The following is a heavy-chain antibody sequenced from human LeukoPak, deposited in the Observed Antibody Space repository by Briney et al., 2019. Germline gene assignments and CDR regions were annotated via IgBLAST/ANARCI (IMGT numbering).Heavy chain of an antibody. V-gene: IGHV3-7*01. CDR3: ARDRDDGGFEY. Sequence: GGSLRLSCAASGFTFSNYWMSWGRQAPEKGLEGVANIKQDGRVKQYVDSMKGRFTISRDNAKNSLYLQMNSLRVEDTAVYYCARDRDDGGFEYWGQGTLVTVSS. D-gene: IGHD4-23*01. CDR2: IKQDGRVK. CDR1: GFTFSNYW. J-gene: IGHJ4*02.